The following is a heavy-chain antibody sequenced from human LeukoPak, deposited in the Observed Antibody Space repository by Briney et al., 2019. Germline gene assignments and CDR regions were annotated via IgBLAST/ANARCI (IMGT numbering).Heavy chain of an antibody. Sequence: PSETLSLTCTVSGGSISSSSYYWGWIRQPPGTGLEWIGSIYYSGSTYYNPSLKSRVTISVDTSKNPFSLKLSSVTAADTAVYYCARHLLRLGESDDAFDIWGQGTMVTVSS. D-gene: IGHD3-16*01. V-gene: IGHV4-39*01. CDR1: GGSISSSSYY. CDR2: IYYSGST. CDR3: ARHLLRLGESDDAFDI. J-gene: IGHJ3*02.